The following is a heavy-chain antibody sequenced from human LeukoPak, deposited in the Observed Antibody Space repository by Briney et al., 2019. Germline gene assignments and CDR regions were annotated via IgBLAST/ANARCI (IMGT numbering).Heavy chain of an antibody. Sequence: SETLSLTCTVSGGSITSHYWNWIRQSPEKGLEWIGYIYYSANTNYNPSLKSRVTILVDTPKNHFSLRLSSVTAADTAVYYCARGSLDDYGDNSARYNWFDAWGQGILVTVSS. D-gene: IGHD4-23*01. CDR1: GGSITSHY. CDR2: IYYSANT. CDR3: ARGSLDDYGDNSARYNWFDA. J-gene: IGHJ5*02. V-gene: IGHV4-59*11.